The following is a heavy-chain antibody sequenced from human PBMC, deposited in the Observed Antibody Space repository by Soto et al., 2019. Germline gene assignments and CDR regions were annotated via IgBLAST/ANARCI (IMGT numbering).Heavy chain of an antibody. CDR3: ARNGSTTVTTVYYYYAMDV. J-gene: IGHJ6*04. Sequence: GECLKISCKASGYSFTTYWIGWVRQMPGKGLEWMGIIYPGDSDTKYSPSLQGQVSISADTSISTAYLQWTSLKASDTAMYYWARNGSTTVTTVYYYYAMDVWGKGTRVTVSS. CDR1: GYSFTTYW. D-gene: IGHD4-17*01. V-gene: IGHV5-51*01. CDR2: IYPGDSDT.